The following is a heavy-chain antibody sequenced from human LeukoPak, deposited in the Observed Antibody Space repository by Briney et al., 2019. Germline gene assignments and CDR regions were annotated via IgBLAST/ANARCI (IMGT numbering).Heavy chain of an antibody. CDR2: IHTSGST. CDR3: AKVDVSRSSPSFDY. V-gene: IGHV4-4*07. J-gene: IGHJ4*02. D-gene: IGHD6-6*01. CDR1: GGSISSYY. Sequence: PSETLSLTCTVSGGSISSYYWTWSRQPAGKGLEWIGRIHTSGSTNYNPSLKSRVTMSLDTSKNQFSLNLSSVTAADTAVYYCAKVDVSRSSPSFDYWGQGTLVTVSS.